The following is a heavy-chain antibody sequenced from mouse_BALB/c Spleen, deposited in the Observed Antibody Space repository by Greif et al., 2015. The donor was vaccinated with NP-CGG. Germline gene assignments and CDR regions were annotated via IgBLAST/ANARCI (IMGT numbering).Heavy chain of an antibody. J-gene: IGHJ2*01. CDR2: ISNGGGST. CDR1: GFTFSSYT. Sequence: EVKLVEFGGGLVQPGGSLKLSCAASGFTFSSYTMSWVRQTPEKRLEWVAYISNGGGSTYYPDTVKGRFTISRDNAKNTLYLQMSSLKSEDTAMYYCARHYYGSSYYFDYWGQGTTLTVSS. D-gene: IGHD1-1*01. CDR3: ARHYYGSSYYFDY. V-gene: IGHV5-12-2*01.